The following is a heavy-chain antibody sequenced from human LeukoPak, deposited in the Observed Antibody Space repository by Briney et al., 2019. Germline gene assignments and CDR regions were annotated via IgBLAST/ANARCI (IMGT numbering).Heavy chain of an antibody. D-gene: IGHD3-10*01. CDR1: GFTFSSYA. CDR2: ISGSGGDT. Sequence: GGSLRLPCEASGFTFSSYAMSWVRQAPGKGLEWVSAISGSGGDTYYADSVKGRFTISRDNSKNTLYVQMNSLRAEDTAVYYCAEHPSMPRGPGYWGQGTLVTVSS. CDR3: AEHPSMPRGPGY. V-gene: IGHV3-23*01. J-gene: IGHJ4*02.